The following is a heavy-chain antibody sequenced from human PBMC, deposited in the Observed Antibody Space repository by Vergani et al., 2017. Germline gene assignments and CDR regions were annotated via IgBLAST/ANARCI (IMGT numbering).Heavy chain of an antibody. CDR1: GYTFSNYY. CDR3: ARGDYAILTGYRY. Sequence: QVQVVQSGAEVKKSGASVKVSCKTSGYTFSNYYMHWVRQAPGQGLEWMGIINPSGGHPNYAQKFQGRVTMTRDTSTSTVYMELSSLRSEDTAIYYCARGDYAILTGYRYWGQGTLVTVSA. D-gene: IGHD3-9*01. CDR2: INPSGGHP. V-gene: IGHV1-46*03. J-gene: IGHJ4*02.